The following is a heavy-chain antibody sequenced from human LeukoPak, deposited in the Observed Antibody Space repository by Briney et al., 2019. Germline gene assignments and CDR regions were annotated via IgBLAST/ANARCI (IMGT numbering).Heavy chain of an antibody. CDR3: ARVQYNWFDP. Sequence: SETLSLTCTVSGGSISSYYWSWIPQPPGKGLEWIGYIYYSGSTNYNPSLKSRVTISVDTSKNQFSLKLSSVTAADTAVYYCARVQYNWFDPWGQGTLVTVSS. V-gene: IGHV4-59*01. J-gene: IGHJ5*02. CDR2: IYYSGST. CDR1: GGSISSYY. D-gene: IGHD4-11*01.